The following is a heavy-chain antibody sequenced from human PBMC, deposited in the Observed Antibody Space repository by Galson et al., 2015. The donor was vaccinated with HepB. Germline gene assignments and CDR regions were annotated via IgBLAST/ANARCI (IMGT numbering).Heavy chain of an antibody. CDR1: GFTFGSYW. V-gene: IGHV3-7*01. CDR3: GVKDSGY. J-gene: IGHJ4*02. Sequence: SLRLSCAASGFTFGSYWIHWVRQAPGKGLEWVGNINLDGSANFYVDSVKGRFTISRDNAKNSVYLQMSSLRAEETAVYYCGVKDSGYWGQGTLVTVSS. CDR2: INLDGSAN. D-gene: IGHD3-10*01.